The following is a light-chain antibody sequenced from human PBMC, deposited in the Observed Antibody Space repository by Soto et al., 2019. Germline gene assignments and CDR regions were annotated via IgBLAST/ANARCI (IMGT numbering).Light chain of an antibody. J-gene: IGKJ1*01. Sequence: EIVLTQSPGTLSLSPGERATLYCRASQSVDSKDLAWYQQKPGQAPRILIFAASSRATGIPDRFSGSGSGTDFTLTISRLEPGDFAVYYCQQYGYPSWTFGQGTKVEIQ. CDR3: QQYGYPSWT. V-gene: IGKV3-20*01. CDR1: QSVDSKD. CDR2: AAS.